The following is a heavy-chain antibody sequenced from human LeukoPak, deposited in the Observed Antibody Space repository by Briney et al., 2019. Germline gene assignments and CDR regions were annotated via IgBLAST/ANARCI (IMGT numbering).Heavy chain of an antibody. CDR2: IYYSGST. J-gene: IGHJ5*02. CDR3: ARQFVVVVPAATNWFDP. Sequence: PSETLSLTCTVSGGSISSGDYYWSWIRQPPGKGLEWIGYIYYSGSTYYNPSLKSRVTISVDTPKNQFSLKLSSVTAADTAVYYCARQFVVVVPAATNWFDPWGQGTLVTVSS. D-gene: IGHD2-2*01. CDR1: GGSISSGDYY. V-gene: IGHV4-30-4*01.